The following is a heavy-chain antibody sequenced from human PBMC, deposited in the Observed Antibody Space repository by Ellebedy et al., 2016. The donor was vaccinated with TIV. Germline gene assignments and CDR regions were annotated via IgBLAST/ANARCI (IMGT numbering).Heavy chain of an antibody. CDR3: ARVRGSGWDWFFDL. CDR1: GFTFSDYY. J-gene: IGHJ2*01. Sequence: GESLKISCAASGFTFSDYYMSWIRQAPGKGLEWVSYISSSSSYTNYADSVKGRFTVSRDNAKNSLYLQMSSLRDDDTAVYYCARVRGSGWDWFFDLWGRGTLITVSS. V-gene: IGHV3-11*06. D-gene: IGHD6-19*01. CDR2: ISSSSSYT.